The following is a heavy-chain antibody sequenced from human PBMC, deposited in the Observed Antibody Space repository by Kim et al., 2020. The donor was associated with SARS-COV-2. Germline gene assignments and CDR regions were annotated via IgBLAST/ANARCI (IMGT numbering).Heavy chain of an antibody. CDR3: ARDGGDGYNWGGNYYYGMDV. Sequence: GGSLRLSCAASGFTFSSYGMHWVRQAPGKGLEWVAVIWYDGSNKYYADSVKGRFTISRDNSKNTLYLQMNSLRAEDTAVYYCARDGGDGYNWGGNYYYGMDVWGQGTTVTVSS. CDR1: GFTFSSYG. CDR2: IWYDGSNK. J-gene: IGHJ6*02. V-gene: IGHV3-33*01. D-gene: IGHD5-12*01.